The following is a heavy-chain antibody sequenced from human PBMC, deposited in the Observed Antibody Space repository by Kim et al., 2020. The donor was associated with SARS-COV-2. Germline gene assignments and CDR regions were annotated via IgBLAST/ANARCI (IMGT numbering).Heavy chain of an antibody. Sequence: GGSLRLSCAASGFTFSSYGMHWVRQAPGKGLEWVAVIWYDGSNKYYADSVKGRFTISRDNSKNTLYLQMNSLRAEDTAVYYCAKDWYYYGSGSYYFDYWGQGTLVTVSS. V-gene: IGHV3-33*06. J-gene: IGHJ4*02. CDR1: GFTFSSYG. D-gene: IGHD3-10*01. CDR3: AKDWYYYGSGSYYFDY. CDR2: IWYDGSNK.